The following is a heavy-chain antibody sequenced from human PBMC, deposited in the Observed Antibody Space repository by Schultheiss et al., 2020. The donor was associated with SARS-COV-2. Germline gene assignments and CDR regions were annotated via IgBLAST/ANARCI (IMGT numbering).Heavy chain of an antibody. Sequence: ASVKVSCKASGGTFSSFAISWVRQAPGQGREWMGWISAYNGITDYAEKVQGRITMTTETSTSTAYMELRSLRSDDTAVYYCARSGYYDSSGHYYYYGIDVWGQGTTVTVSS. CDR3: ARSGYYDSSGHYYYYGIDV. CDR1: GGTFSSFA. CDR2: ISAYNGIT. D-gene: IGHD3-22*01. V-gene: IGHV1-18*01. J-gene: IGHJ6*02.